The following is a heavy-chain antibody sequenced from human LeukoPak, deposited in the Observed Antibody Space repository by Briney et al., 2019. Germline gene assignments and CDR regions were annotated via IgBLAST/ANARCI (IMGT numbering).Heavy chain of an antibody. Sequence: GGSLRLSGAASGFTFSSYSMNWVRQAPGKGLEWVSSISSSSSYIYYADSVKGRFTISRDNAKNSLYLQMNSLRAEDTAVYYCARDKPIDFWSGLPGVYGMDVWGQGTTVTVSS. J-gene: IGHJ6*02. CDR3: ARDKPIDFWSGLPGVYGMDV. CDR2: ISSSSSYI. V-gene: IGHV3-21*01. D-gene: IGHD3-3*01. CDR1: GFTFSSYS.